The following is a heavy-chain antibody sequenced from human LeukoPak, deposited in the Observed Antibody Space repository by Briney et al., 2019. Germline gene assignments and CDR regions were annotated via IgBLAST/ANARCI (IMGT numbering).Heavy chain of an antibody. CDR1: GGSFSGYY. J-gene: IGHJ5*02. Sequence: SETLSLTCAVYGGSFSGYYWSWIRQPPGKGLEWVGEINHSGSANYNPSLKSRVTISVDTSKNQFSLKLSSVTDADTAVYYCERRNLDAYNWFDPWGQGTLVTVSS. CDR2: INHSGSA. CDR3: ERRNLDAYNWFDP. V-gene: IGHV4-34*01.